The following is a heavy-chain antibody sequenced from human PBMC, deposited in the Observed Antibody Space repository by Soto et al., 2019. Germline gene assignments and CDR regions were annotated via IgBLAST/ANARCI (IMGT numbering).Heavy chain of an antibody. V-gene: IGHV1-69*13. CDR2: IIPIFGTA. CDR1: GGTFSSYA. D-gene: IGHD3-10*01. J-gene: IGHJ6*02. Sequence: GASVKVSWKASGGTFSSYAISWVRQAPGQGLEWMGGIIPIFGTANYAQKFQGRVTITADESTSTAYMELSSLRSEDTAVYYCGSGSNYYYGMDVWGQGTTVTVSS. CDR3: GSGSNYYYGMDV.